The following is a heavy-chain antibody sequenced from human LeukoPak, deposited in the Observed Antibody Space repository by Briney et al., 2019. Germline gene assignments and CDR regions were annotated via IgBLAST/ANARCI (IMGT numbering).Heavy chain of an antibody. CDR1: GYTFTGYY. V-gene: IGHV1-24*01. J-gene: IGHJ3*02. Sequence: ASVKVSCKASGYTFTGYYMHWVRQAPGKGLEWMGGFDPEDGETIYAQKFQGRVTMTEDTSTDTAYMELSSLRSEDTAVYYCATVSPLRFLEWLSTDDAFDIWGQGTMVTVSS. CDR3: ATVSPLRFLEWLSTDDAFDI. CDR2: FDPEDGET. D-gene: IGHD3-3*01.